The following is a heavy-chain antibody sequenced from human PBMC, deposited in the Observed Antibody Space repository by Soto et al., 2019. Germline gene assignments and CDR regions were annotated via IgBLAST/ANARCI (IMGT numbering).Heavy chain of an antibody. CDR3: ARLVVVAPVANV. D-gene: IGHD2-2*01. J-gene: IGHJ4*02. CDR1: GGSINYNSYH. V-gene: IGHV4-39*02. Sequence: QLQLQESGPGLVKPSETLSLTCSVSGGSINYNSYHWGCFRLPPGQALEWIGSIFYTGTTFYNPSLESRVTMSVDTSKNSFSLHLTSVTAADTAVYFCARLVVVAPVANVWGQGNLVTVSS. CDR2: IFYTGTT.